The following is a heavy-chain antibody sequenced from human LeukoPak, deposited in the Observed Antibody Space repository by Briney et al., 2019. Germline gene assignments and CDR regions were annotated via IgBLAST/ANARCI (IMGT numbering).Heavy chain of an antibody. CDR2: IYYSGST. CDR1: GGSISSSSYY. Sequence: SETLSLTXTVSGGSISSSSYYWGWISQPPGKGLEWIGSIYYSGSTYYNPSLKSRVTISVDTSKNQFSLKLSSVTAADTAVYYCAREDLRRGQKIDYWGQGTLVTVSS. D-gene: IGHD3-10*01. J-gene: IGHJ4*02. V-gene: IGHV4-39*02. CDR3: AREDLRRGQKIDY.